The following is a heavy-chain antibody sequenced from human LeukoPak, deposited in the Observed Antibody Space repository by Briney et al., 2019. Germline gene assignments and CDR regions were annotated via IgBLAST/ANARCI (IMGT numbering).Heavy chain of an antibody. D-gene: IGHD1-26*01. CDR1: GFTVSSNF. Sequence: PGGSLRLSCAASGFTVSSNFMSWVRQAPGKGLEWVSVILTAGKTYYADSVKGRFTISRDNAKNSLYLQMNSLRAEDTAVYYCARDKDSGGATGSILDYWGQGTLVTVSS. J-gene: IGHJ4*02. CDR2: ILTAGKT. CDR3: ARDKDSGGATGSILDY. V-gene: IGHV3-53*01.